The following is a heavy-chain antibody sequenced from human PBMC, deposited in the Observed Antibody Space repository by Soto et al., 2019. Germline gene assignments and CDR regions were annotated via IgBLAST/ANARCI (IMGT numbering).Heavy chain of an antibody. Sequence: GGSLRLSCAASGFTFSSYSMNWVRQAPGKGLEWVSYISSSSSTIYYADSVKGRFTISRDNAKNSLYLQMNSLRAEDTAVYYCARGGYCSGGSCYANDAFDSCGQGTMVTVAS. CDR1: GFTFSSYS. J-gene: IGHJ3*02. D-gene: IGHD2-15*01. CDR2: ISSSSSTI. V-gene: IGHV3-48*01. CDR3: ARGGYCSGGSCYANDAFDS.